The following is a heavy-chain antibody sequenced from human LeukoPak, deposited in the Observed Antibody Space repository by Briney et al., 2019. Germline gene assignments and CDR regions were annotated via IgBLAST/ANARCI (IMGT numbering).Heavy chain of an antibody. CDR1: GYTLTELS. V-gene: IGHV1-24*01. CDR2: FDPEDGET. CDR3: ARGSRITIFGVVYLNWFDP. J-gene: IGHJ5*02. Sequence: GASVKVSCKVSGYTLTELSMHWVRQAPGKGLEWMGGFDPEDGETIYAQKFQGRVTMTRDTSTSTVYMELSSLRSEDTAVYYCARGSRITIFGVVYLNWFDPWGQGTLVTVSS. D-gene: IGHD3-3*01.